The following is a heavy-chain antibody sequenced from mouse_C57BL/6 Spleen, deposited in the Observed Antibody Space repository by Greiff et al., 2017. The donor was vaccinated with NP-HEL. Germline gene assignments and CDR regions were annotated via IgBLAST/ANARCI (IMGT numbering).Heavy chain of an antibody. V-gene: IGHV1-69*01. J-gene: IGHJ2*01. CDR1: GYTFTSYW. CDR2: IDPSDSYT. Sequence: QVQLQQPGAELVMPGASVKLSCKASGYTFTSYWMHWVKQRPGQGLEWIGEIDPSDSYTNYNQKFKGKSTLTVDKSSSTAYMQLSSLTSEDSAVYDCARGGIYDGYYDDYWGQGTTLTVSS. CDR3: ARGGIYDGYYDDY. D-gene: IGHD2-3*01.